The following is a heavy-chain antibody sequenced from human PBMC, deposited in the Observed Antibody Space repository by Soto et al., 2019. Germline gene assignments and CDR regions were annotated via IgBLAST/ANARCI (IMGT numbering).Heavy chain of an antibody. D-gene: IGHD3-22*01. V-gene: IGHV3-23*01. J-gene: IGHJ4*02. CDR3: AKGSANDRPFYFDN. CDR2: ISGSGDYT. Sequence: GWSLRLSCAASGFTFSNYAMSWVRQAPGKGLEWVSFISGSGDYTWHADSAKGRFTISRDNSRNTLYLQMNSLRAEDTAVYYCAKGSANDRPFYFDNWGQGALVTVSS. CDR1: GFTFSNYA.